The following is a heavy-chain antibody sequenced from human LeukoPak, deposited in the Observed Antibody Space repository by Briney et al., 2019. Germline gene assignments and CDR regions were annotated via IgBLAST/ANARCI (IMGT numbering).Heavy chain of an antibody. Sequence: NPSETLSLTCTVSGGSISSGSYYGRWIRQPPGKGLEWIGYIYYSGSTNYNPSLKSRVTISVDTSKNQFSLKLSSVTAADTAVYYCARVGRDMQGDYWGQGTLVTVSS. V-gene: IGHV4-61*01. J-gene: IGHJ4*02. CDR3: ARVGRDMQGDY. CDR1: GGSISSGSYY. CDR2: IYYSGST.